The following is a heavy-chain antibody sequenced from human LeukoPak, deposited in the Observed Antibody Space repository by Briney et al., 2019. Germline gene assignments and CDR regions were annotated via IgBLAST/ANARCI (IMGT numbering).Heavy chain of an antibody. CDR3: ARGPSQPYYYDSSGYPVGGDFDY. CDR1: GGSFSGYY. J-gene: IGHJ4*02. D-gene: IGHD3-22*01. Sequence: PSETLSLTCAVYGGSFSGYYWSWIRQPPGKGLEWIGEINHSGSTNYNPSLKSRVTISVDTSKNQFSLKLSSVTAADTAVYYCARGPSQPYYYDSSGYPVGGDFDYWGQGTLVTVSS. V-gene: IGHV4-34*01. CDR2: INHSGST.